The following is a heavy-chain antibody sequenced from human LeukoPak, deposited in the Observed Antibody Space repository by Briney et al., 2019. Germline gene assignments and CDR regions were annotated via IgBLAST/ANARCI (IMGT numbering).Heavy chain of an antibody. V-gene: IGHV1-2*02. D-gene: IGHD4-17*01. CDR2: INPNSGDT. J-gene: IGHJ5*02. Sequence: ASVMVSCKASGYTFTDYYIHWVRQAPGQGLEWMGWINPNSGDTNYAQKFQDRVTLTRDTSITTAYMELTNLRSDDTAVYYCAGPHGDYYNWFDPWGQGTLVTVSS. CDR1: GYTFTDYY. CDR3: AGPHGDYYNWFDP.